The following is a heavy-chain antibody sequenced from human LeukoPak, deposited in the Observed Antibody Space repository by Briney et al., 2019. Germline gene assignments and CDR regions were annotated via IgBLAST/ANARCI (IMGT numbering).Heavy chain of an antibody. D-gene: IGHD4-17*01. V-gene: IGHV1-2*02. Sequence: VSVKVSCKASGYTFTGYYMNWVRQAPGQGLEWMGWINPNSGDTNYAQKFQGRVTMTRDTSINTAYMELNRLTFDDTAVYYCARGGDGDYVSDCWGQGTLVTVSS. CDR2: INPNSGDT. CDR1: GYTFTGYY. CDR3: ARGGDGDYVSDC. J-gene: IGHJ4*02.